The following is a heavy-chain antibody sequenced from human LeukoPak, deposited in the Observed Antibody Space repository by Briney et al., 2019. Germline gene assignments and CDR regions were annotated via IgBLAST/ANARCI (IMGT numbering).Heavy chain of an antibody. J-gene: IGHJ5*02. Sequence: AGSLRLSCAASGFTFSSYAMTWVRQAPGKGLEWVSAISGSGGSTYYADSVKGRFIISRDNSKNTVFLQMNSLRAEDTAVYYCAKGDGEIPDNWFDPWGQGTLVTVSS. CDR3: AKGDGEIPDNWFDP. D-gene: IGHD4-17*01. V-gene: IGHV3-23*01. CDR2: ISGSGGST. CDR1: GFTFSSYA.